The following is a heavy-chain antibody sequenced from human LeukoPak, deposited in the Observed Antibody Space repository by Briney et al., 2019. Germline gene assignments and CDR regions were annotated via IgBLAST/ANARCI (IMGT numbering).Heavy chain of an antibody. J-gene: IGHJ4*02. D-gene: IGHD7-27*01. Sequence: GGSLRLSCAASGFIFSSYEMNWVRQAPGKGLEWVSYISSSGTTIYYADSVRGRFTISRDNAQNSLYLQMNSLRAEDTAVYYCARDLNWETYWGQGTLVSVSS. CDR2: ISSSGTTI. CDR3: ARDLNWETY. V-gene: IGHV3-48*03. CDR1: GFIFSSYE.